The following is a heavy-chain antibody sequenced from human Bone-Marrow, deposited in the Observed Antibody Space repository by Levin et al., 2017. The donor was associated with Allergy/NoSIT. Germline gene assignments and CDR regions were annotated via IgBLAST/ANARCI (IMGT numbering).Heavy chain of an antibody. V-gene: IGHV4-4*02. CDR3: ARDGSFNYYGMDV. Sequence: SQTLSLTCAVSGGSISSNNWWSWVRQPPGKELEWIGEVSHSGSTNYNPSLKSRIIMSVDSSKNQFSLKVKSVTAADTAVYYCARDGSFNYYGMDVWGQGTTVTVS. D-gene: IGHD1-26*01. J-gene: IGHJ6*02. CDR2: VSHSGST. CDR1: GGSISSNNW.